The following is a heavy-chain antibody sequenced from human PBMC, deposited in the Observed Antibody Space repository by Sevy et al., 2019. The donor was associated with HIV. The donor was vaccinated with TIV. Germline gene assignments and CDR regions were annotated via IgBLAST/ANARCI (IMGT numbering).Heavy chain of an antibody. Sequence: SETLSLKCSVSGYSISSGFYWGWIRQSPGEGLEGIGSMYHSGGAFYTPSLKRRVTISLDTSKNQFSLKLTSMTAADTAIYYCARIGGSHRYFDNWGQGTLVTVSS. D-gene: IGHD3-16*01. J-gene: IGHJ4*02. CDR2: MYHSGGA. V-gene: IGHV4-38-2*01. CDR1: GYSISSGFY. CDR3: ARIGGSHRYFDN.